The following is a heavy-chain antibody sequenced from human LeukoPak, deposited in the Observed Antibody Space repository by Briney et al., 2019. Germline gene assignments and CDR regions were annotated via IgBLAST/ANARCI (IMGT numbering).Heavy chain of an antibody. J-gene: IGHJ4*02. CDR2: ISSSGSTI. CDR1: GFTFSDYY. CDR3: AKGIWFGELLENYFDY. Sequence: GGSLRLSCAASGFTFSDYYMSWIRQAPGKGLEWVSYISSSGSTIYYADSVKGRFTISRDNAKNSLYLQMNSLRAEDTAVYYCAKGIWFGELLENYFDYWGQGTLVTVSS. D-gene: IGHD3-10*01. V-gene: IGHV3-11*04.